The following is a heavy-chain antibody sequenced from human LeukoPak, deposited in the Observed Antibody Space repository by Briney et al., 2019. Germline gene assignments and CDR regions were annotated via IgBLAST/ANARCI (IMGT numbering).Heavy chain of an antibody. J-gene: IGHJ4*02. D-gene: IGHD3-10*01. V-gene: IGHV3-30*04. CDR2: ISYDGSNK. CDR1: GFTFSTYA. CDR3: SRYYGITSDAFDY. Sequence: VGSLRLSCAASGFTFSTYAMHWVRQAPGKGLEWVAVISYDGSNKYYADSVKGRFTISRDNSKNTLYLQMNSLRAEDTAVHYCSRYYGITSDAFDYWGQGTLVTVSS.